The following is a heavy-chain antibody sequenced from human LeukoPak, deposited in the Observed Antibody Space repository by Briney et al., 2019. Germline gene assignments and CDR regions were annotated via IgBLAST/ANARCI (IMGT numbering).Heavy chain of an antibody. CDR1: GFTVSRNY. Sequence: GGSPRLSCAASGFTVSRNYMSWVRQAPGKGLEWVSVIYSGGSTYYADSVKGRFTISRDNSKNTLYLQMNSLRAEDTAVYYCARDGPGDTFDYWGQGTLVTVSS. D-gene: IGHD3-10*01. CDR2: IYSGGST. J-gene: IGHJ4*02. V-gene: IGHV3-53*01. CDR3: ARDGPGDTFDY.